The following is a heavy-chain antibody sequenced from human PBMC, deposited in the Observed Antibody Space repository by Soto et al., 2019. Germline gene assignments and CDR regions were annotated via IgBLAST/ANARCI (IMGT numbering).Heavy chain of an antibody. Sequence: SETLSLTCTVSGGSVSSDSYYWSWIRQPPGKGLEWIGYIYHDGSTNHNPSLKSRVTISVHTSKTQFSLKLSSVTAADTAVYYCARDFGGWHGRSYYYHGLDVCGPGTTVTVYS. CDR1: GGSVSSDSYY. CDR3: ARDFGGWHGRSYYYHGLDV. J-gene: IGHJ6*02. D-gene: IGHD2-8*01. V-gene: IGHV4-61*01. CDR2: IYHDGST.